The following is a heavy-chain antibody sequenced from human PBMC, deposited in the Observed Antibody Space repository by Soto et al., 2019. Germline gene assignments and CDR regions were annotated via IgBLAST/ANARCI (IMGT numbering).Heavy chain of an antibody. CDR1: GYSFTSYW. CDR3: AKAGYENKDYYYYYMDV. J-gene: IGHJ6*03. Sequence: PGESLKISCKGSGYSFTSYWIGWVRQMPGKGLEWMGIIYPGDSDTRYSPSFQGQVTISADKSISTAYLQWSSLKASDTAMYYCAKAGYENKDYYYYYMDVWGKGTTVTVSS. V-gene: IGHV5-51*01. D-gene: IGHD3-16*01. CDR2: IYPGDSDT.